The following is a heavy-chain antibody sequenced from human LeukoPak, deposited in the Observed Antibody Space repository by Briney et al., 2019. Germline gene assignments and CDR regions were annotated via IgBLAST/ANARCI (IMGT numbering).Heavy chain of an antibody. V-gene: IGHV1-2*02. CDR2: INPNSGGT. J-gene: IGHJ4*02. Sequence: GASVKVSCKASGYTFTGYYMHWVRQAPGQGLEWMGWINPNSGGTKYAQKFQGRVTMTRDTSISTAYMELSRLRSDDTAVYYCARDGGFGDILTEDYWGQGTLVTVSS. D-gene: IGHD3-9*01. CDR1: GYTFTGYY. CDR3: ARDGGFGDILTEDY.